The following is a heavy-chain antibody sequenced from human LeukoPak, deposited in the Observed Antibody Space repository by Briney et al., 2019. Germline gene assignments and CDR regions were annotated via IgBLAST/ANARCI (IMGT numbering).Heavy chain of an antibody. J-gene: IGHJ3*02. CDR1: GFTFSSYA. V-gene: IGHV3-23*01. CDR3: AQQWLVMGAFDI. D-gene: IGHD6-19*01. Sequence: GGSLRPSCADSGFTFSSYAMSWVRQAPGKGLEWVSAISGRGDSTYYADSVKGRFTISRDNSKNTLYLQMNSLRAEDTAVYYCAQQWLVMGAFDIWGQGTMVTVSS. CDR2: ISGRGDST.